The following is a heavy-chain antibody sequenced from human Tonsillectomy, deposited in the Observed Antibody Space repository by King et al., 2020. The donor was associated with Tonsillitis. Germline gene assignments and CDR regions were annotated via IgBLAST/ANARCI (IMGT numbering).Heavy chain of an antibody. J-gene: IGHJ4*02. CDR2: IHYSGST. Sequence: HVQLPESGPGLVKPSETLSLTCTVSGGSISSYYWSWIRQPPGKGLEWIGYIHYSGSTNYNPSLKSRVTISVDTSKNQFSLKLSSVTAADTAVYYCARRGGGYSGYDDYWGQGTLVTVSS. D-gene: IGHD5-12*01. CDR3: ARRGGGYSGYDDY. V-gene: IGHV4-59*08. CDR1: GGSISSYY.